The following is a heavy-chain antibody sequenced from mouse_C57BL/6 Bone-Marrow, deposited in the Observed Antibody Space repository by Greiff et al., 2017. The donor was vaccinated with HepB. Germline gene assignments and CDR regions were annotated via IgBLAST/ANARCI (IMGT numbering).Heavy chain of an antibody. V-gene: IGHV5-12*01. CDR3: ARAYSGTMDY. Sequence: EVNVVDSGGGLVQPGGSLKLSCAASGFTFSDYYMYWVRQTPEKRLEWVAYISNGGGSTYYPDTVKGRFTISRDNAKNTLYLQMSRLKSEDTAMYYCARAYSGTMDYWGQGTSVTVSS. CDR1: GFTFSDYY. J-gene: IGHJ4*01. D-gene: IGHD1-1*02. CDR2: ISNGGGST.